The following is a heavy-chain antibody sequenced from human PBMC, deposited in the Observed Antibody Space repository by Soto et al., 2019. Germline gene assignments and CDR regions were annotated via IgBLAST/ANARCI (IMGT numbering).Heavy chain of an antibody. D-gene: IGHD6-19*01. Sequence: GGSLRLSCAASGFTFDDYAMHWVRQAPGKGLEWVSGISWNSGSIGYADSVKGRFTISRDNAKNSLYLQMNSLRAEDTALYYCAKDTQWLVRTLDYWGQGTLVTVSS. CDR3: AKDTQWLVRTLDY. J-gene: IGHJ4*02. CDR2: ISWNSGSI. V-gene: IGHV3-9*01. CDR1: GFTFDDYA.